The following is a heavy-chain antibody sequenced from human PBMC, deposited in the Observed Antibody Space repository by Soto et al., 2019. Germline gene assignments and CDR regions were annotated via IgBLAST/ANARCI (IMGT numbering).Heavy chain of an antibody. Sequence: QVQLVQSGAEGKKPGSSVKVSCKASGGTFISYAISWVRQAPGQGLEWMGGIIPLFGTANYAQKFKGRVTITADESVSTAYMERSGLRSEDTVVYYCARHVPAAGYYYGMDVWGQVTTVTVSS. CDR3: ARHVPAAGYYYGMDV. CDR1: GGTFISYA. J-gene: IGHJ6*02. V-gene: IGHV1-69*12. CDR2: IIPLFGTA. D-gene: IGHD2-2*01.